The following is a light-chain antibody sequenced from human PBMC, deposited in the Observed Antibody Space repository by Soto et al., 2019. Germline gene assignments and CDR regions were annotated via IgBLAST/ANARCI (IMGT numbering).Light chain of an antibody. CDR1: QSIGNY. CDR3: QQSYSIPWT. CDR2: AAS. V-gene: IGKV1-39*01. Sequence: DVQMTQSPSSLPASVGDRVTITCRASQSIGNYLNWYQQKPGKAPKLLIYAASSLQSSVPSRFSGSGSGTDFTLTIGSLQPEDFAIYYCQQSYSIPWTFGQRTTVEIK. J-gene: IGKJ1*01.